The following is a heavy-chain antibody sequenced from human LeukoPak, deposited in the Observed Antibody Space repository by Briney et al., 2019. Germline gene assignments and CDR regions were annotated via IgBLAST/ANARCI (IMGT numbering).Heavy chain of an antibody. CDR2: IYYSGST. CDR3: ARHRPLLRYSSGWYAYYFDY. J-gene: IGHJ4*02. Sequence: KPSETLSLTCTVSGGSIGSYYWSWIRQPPGKGLEWIGYIYYSGSTNYNPSLKSRVTISVDTSKNQFSLKLSSVTAADTAVYYCARHRPLLRYSSGWYAYYFDYWGQGTLVTVSS. V-gene: IGHV4-59*01. D-gene: IGHD6-19*01. CDR1: GGSIGSYY.